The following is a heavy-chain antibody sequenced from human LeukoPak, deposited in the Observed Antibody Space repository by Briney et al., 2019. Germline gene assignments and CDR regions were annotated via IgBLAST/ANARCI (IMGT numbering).Heavy chain of an antibody. CDR1: GGSLSSYS. CDR3: ASQGHHGKIVGTTLSYFYMDV. J-gene: IGHJ6*03. D-gene: IGHD1-26*01. Sequence: PSETLSLTCTVSGGSLSSYSWNWVRHPAGRGLEWIGRIYVTVSTNHNTPPTRRVSMSIEKSKSQFSLKLNSVTAADTAFYYCASQGHHGKIVGTTLSYFYMDVWGKGTTVTVSS. V-gene: IGHV4-4*07. CDR2: IYVTVST.